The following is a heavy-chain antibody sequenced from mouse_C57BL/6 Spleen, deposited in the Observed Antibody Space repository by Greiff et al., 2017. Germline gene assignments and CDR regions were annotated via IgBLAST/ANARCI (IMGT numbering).Heavy chain of an antibody. CDR2: ISSGSSYT. J-gene: IGHJ1*03. D-gene: IGHD2-4*01. CDR3: ASRYYDYYDWYFDV. Sequence: EVKLMESGGDLVKPGGSLKLSCAASGFTFSSYGMSWVRQTPDKRLEWVATISSGSSYTYYPDSVKVRFTISRDNAKNTLYLQMSSLKSEYTAMYYGASRYYDYYDWYFDVGGTGTTVTVSS. V-gene: IGHV5-6*02. CDR1: GFTFSSYG.